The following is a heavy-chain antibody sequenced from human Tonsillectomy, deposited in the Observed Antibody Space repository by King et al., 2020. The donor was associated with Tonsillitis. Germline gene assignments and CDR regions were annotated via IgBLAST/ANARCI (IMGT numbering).Heavy chain of an antibody. V-gene: IGHV3-7*04. CDR1: GFTFSSYW. Sequence: VQLVESGGGLVQPGGSLRLSCAASGFTFSSYWMSWVRQAPGKGLEWVANIKQDGSEKYYVDAVKGRFTISRDNAKNSLYLQMNSLRAEDTAVYYCARDRLAVARTPLDFWGQGTLVNVSP. CDR3: ARDRLAVARTPLDF. J-gene: IGHJ4*02. CDR2: IKQDGSEK. D-gene: IGHD6-19*01.